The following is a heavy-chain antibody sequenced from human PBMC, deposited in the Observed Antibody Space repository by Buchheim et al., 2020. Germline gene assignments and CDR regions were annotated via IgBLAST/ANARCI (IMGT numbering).Heavy chain of an antibody. CDR3: AREANDCSSTSCYSWGGEFGP. Sequence: QVQLVQSGPELKKPGASVKVSCKAFGYTFTSYAMNWVRQAPGQGLEWMGWINTNTGNPTYAQGFTGRFVFSLDTSVSTASLQISSLKSDDTAVYYCAREANDCSSTSCYSWGGEFGPLGQGTL. V-gene: IGHV7-4-1*02. D-gene: IGHD2-2*01. CDR2: INTNTGNP. CDR1: GYTFTSYA. J-gene: IGHJ5*01.